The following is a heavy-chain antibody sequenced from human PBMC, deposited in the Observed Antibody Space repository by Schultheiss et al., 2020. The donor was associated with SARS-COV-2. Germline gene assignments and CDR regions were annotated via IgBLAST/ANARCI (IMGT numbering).Heavy chain of an antibody. J-gene: IGHJ3*02. Sequence: SETLSLTCAVYGGSFSGYYWSWIRQPPGKGLEWIGEINLSGSTNYNPSLKSRVTISVDTSKNQFSLKLSSVTAADTAVYYCARPIVVVPAATAFDIWGQGTMVTVSS. V-gene: IGHV4-34*01. D-gene: IGHD2-2*01. CDR1: GGSFSGYY. CDR3: ARPIVVVPAATAFDI. CDR2: INLSGST.